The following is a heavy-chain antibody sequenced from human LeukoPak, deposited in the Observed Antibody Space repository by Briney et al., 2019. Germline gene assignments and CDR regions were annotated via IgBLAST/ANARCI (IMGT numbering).Heavy chain of an antibody. J-gene: IGHJ6*02. Sequence: PGGSLRLSCAASGFTFSNYAMSWVRQAPGKGLEWVSVISGSGGSTYYADSVKGRFTTSRDNSKNTLYLQMNSLRADDTAVYYCAKEVYSSGWYYYGMDVWGQGTTVTVSS. D-gene: IGHD6-19*01. CDR1: GFTFSNYA. CDR3: AKEVYSSGWYYYGMDV. CDR2: ISGSGGST. V-gene: IGHV3-23*01.